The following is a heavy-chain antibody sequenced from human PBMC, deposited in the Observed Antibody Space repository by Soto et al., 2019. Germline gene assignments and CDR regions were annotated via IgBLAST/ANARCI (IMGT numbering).Heavy chain of an antibody. D-gene: IGHD1-26*01. Sequence: TLSVSWAVAGGCISSGGYSWSWIRQPPGKGLEWIGYIDHSGSTYYNPSLQSRVTISVDRSKNQFSLKLSSVTAADTAVYYCARCEASGSYLVDYWGQGTLVTVSS. CDR3: ARCEASGSYLVDY. J-gene: IGHJ4*02. CDR1: GGCISSGGYS. V-gene: IGHV4-30-2*01. CDR2: IDHSGST.